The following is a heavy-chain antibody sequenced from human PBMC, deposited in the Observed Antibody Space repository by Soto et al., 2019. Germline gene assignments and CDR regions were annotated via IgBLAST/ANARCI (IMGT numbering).Heavy chain of an antibody. Sequence: GASVKVSCKASVGTYSSYTISWVRQATGQGLEWMGRINPNSGITGYVEKFQGRVTMTTDTSTSTAYMELRSLRSDDTAVYYCARDLTPPDYWGQGTLVTVSS. CDR2: INPNSGIT. CDR3: ARDLTPPDY. CDR1: VGTYSSYT. V-gene: IGHV1-18*01. J-gene: IGHJ4*02.